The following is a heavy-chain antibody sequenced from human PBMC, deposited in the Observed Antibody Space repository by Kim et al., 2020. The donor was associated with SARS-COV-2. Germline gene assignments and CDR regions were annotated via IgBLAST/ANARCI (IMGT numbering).Heavy chain of an antibody. D-gene: IGHD3-22*01. CDR3: ARGNYYDSSFDY. CDR2: IYYSGST. Sequence: SETLSLTCTVSGGSISSYYWSWIRQPPGKGLEWIGYIYYSGSTNYNPSLKSRVTISVDTSKNQFSLKLSSVTAADTAVYYCARGNYYDSSFDYWGQGTLVTVSS. J-gene: IGHJ4*02. V-gene: IGHV4-59*01. CDR1: GGSISSYY.